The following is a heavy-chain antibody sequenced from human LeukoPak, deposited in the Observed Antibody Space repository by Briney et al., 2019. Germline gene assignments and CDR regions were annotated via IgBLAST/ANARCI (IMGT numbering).Heavy chain of an antibody. Sequence: GGSLRLSCAASGFTFSSYGMHWVRQAPGKGLEWVAVIWYDGSNKYYADSVKGRFTISRDNSKNTLYLQMNSLRAEDTAVYYGARDHYGDYMGFDYWGQGTLATVSS. J-gene: IGHJ4*02. D-gene: IGHD4-17*01. CDR2: IWYDGSNK. CDR3: ARDHYGDYMGFDY. CDR1: GFTFSSYG. V-gene: IGHV3-33*01.